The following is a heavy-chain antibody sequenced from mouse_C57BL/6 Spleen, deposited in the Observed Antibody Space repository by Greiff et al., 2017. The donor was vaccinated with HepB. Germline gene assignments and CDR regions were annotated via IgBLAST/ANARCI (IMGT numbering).Heavy chain of an antibody. Sequence: QVQLQQSGAELVRPGTSVKVSCKASGYAFTNYLIEWVKQRPGQGLEWIGVINPGSGGTNYNEKFKGKATLTADKSSSTAYMQLSSLTSEDSEVYFCARSSTVTGTDYWGQGTTLTVSS. V-gene: IGHV1-54*01. J-gene: IGHJ2*01. CDR1: GYAFTNYL. CDR3: ARSSTVTGTDY. D-gene: IGHD4-1*01. CDR2: INPGSGGT.